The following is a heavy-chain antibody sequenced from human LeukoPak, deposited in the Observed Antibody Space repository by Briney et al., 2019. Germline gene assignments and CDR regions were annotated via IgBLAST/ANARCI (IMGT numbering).Heavy chain of an antibody. V-gene: IGHV3-23*01. CDR1: GFTFTTYA. Sequence: GGSLRLSCAASGFTFTTYAMNWVRQAPGKGLEWISSILTSDGNPYFADSVKGRFTISRDNSKNTVDLQMNSLRAEDTAVYYCARTSGWYPYFDYWGQGTLVTVSS. CDR2: ILTSDGNP. D-gene: IGHD6-19*01. J-gene: IGHJ4*02. CDR3: ARTSGWYPYFDY.